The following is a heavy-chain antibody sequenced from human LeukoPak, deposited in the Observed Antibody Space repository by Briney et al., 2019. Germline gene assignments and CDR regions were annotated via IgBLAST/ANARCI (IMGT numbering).Heavy chain of an antibody. CDR3: AKYDNSGRAGGY. CDR1: GFTFSSYA. CDR2: ISGSGDTT. J-gene: IGHJ4*02. D-gene: IGHD3-22*01. V-gene: IGHV3-23*01. Sequence: GGSLRLSCAASGFTFSSYAMNWVRQAPGKGLEWVSAISGSGDTTYYADATKGRFTISRDNSRNTLYLQMNSLRAEDTAMYYCAKYDNSGRAGGYWGQGTLVTVSS.